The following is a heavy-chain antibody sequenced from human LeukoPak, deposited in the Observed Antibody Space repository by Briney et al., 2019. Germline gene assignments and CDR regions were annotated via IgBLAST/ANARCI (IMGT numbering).Heavy chain of an antibody. CDR1: GFTFSSYW. CDR3: ARDLNTDYDYVWGSYRPGYFDY. CDR2: IKQDGSEK. J-gene: IGHJ4*02. D-gene: IGHD3-16*02. Sequence: PGGSLRLSCAASGFTFSSYWMSWIRQAPGKGLEWVANIKQDGSEKYYVDSVKGRFTISRDNAKNSLYLQMNSLRAEDTAVYYCARDLNTDYDYVWGSYRPGYFDYWGQGTLVTVSS. V-gene: IGHV3-7*01.